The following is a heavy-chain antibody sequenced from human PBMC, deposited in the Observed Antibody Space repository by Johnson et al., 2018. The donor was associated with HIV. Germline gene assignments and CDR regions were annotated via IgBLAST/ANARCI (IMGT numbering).Heavy chain of an antibody. J-gene: IGHJ3*02. Sequence: QEQLVESGGGVVQPGRSLRLSCAASGFTFSSYGMHWVRQAPGKGLEWVAVIRYDGSNKYYADSVKGRFTISRDNSKNTLYLQMNSLRTEDTALYYCANGGIAARPGAFDIWGQGTMVTVSS. CDR2: IRYDGSNK. V-gene: IGHV3-30*02. D-gene: IGHD6-6*01. CDR3: ANGGIAARPGAFDI. CDR1: GFTFSSYG.